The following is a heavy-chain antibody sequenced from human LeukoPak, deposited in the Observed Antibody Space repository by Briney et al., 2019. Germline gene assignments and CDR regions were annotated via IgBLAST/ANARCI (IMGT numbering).Heavy chain of an antibody. D-gene: IGHD3-22*01. V-gene: IGHV3-48*03. CDR3: AKDMEKYYYDSSGPDY. J-gene: IGHJ4*02. CDR2: ISSSGSTI. CDR1: GFTFSSYE. Sequence: PGGSLRLSCAASGFTFSSYEMNWVRQAPGKGLEWVSYISSSGSTIYYADSVKGRFTISRDNAKNSLYLQMNSLRAEDTALYYCAKDMEKYYYDSSGPDYWGQGTLVTVSS.